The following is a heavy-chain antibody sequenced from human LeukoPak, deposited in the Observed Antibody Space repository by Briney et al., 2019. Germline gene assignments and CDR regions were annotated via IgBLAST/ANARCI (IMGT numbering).Heavy chain of an antibody. CDR2: INPNSGGT. CDR3: ARPIRYSSGWYGY. CDR1: GYTFTGYY. D-gene: IGHD6-19*01. J-gene: IGHJ4*02. Sequence: ASVKVSCKASGYTFTGYYMHWVRQAPGQGLEWMGWINPNSGGTNYAQKFQGRVTMTRDMSISTAYMELSRLRSDDTAVYYCARPIRYSSGWYGYWGQGTLVTVSS. V-gene: IGHV1-2*02.